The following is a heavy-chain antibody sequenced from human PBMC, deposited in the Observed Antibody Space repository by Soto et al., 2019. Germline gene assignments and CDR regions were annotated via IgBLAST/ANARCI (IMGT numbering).Heavy chain of an antibody. J-gene: IGHJ3*02. CDR2: ISWDGGST. V-gene: IGHV3-43*01. Sequence: GGSLRLSCAASGFTFDDYTMHWVRQAPGKGLEWVSLISWDGGSTYYADSVKGRFTISRDNSKNSLYLQMNSLRTEDTALYYCAKDIGGSYAPSEAFDIGGQGTMVTVSS. D-gene: IGHD1-26*01. CDR3: AKDIGGSYAPSEAFDI. CDR1: GFTFDDYT.